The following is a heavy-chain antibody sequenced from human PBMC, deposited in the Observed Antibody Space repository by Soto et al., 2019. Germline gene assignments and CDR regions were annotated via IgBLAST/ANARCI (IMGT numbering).Heavy chain of an antibody. Sequence: GGSLRLSCAASGFTFSSYAMSWVRQAPGKGLEWVSAISGSGGSTYYADSVKGRFTISRDNSKNTLYLQMNSLRAEDTAVYYCARRSSEFCSSTSCYRGRYYGMDVWGQGTTVTVSS. CDR3: ARRSSEFCSSTSCYRGRYYGMDV. CDR2: ISGSGGST. CDR1: GFTFSSYA. D-gene: IGHD2-2*01. J-gene: IGHJ6*02. V-gene: IGHV3-23*01.